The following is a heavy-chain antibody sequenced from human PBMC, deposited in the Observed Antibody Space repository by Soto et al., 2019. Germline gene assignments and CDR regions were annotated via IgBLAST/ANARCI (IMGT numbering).Heavy chain of an antibody. CDR2: ISGTGSPT. D-gene: IGHD1-26*01. CDR3: ARDMSGGTYNYYYGMDV. V-gene: IGHV3-23*01. Sequence: GGSLRLSCEASGFTFSSYAMTWVRQAPGRGLEWVSAISGTGSPTYYADSVKGRFTISRDNSKNTLYLQMNSLRADDTAVYYCARDMSGGTYNYYYGMDVWGQGTTVTVSS. CDR1: GFTFSSYA. J-gene: IGHJ6*02.